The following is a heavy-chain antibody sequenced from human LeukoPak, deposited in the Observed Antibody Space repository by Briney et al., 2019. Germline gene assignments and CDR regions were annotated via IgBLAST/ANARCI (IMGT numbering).Heavy chain of an antibody. Sequence: GASVKVSCKASGYTFTGYYLHWMRQAPGQRLEWMGWINPNIGDTNYAQQFRGRVTMTRDTSISTAYMELSRLRSDDTAVYYCARDPGAQIYAGTLANDYWGQGTLVTVSS. CDR1: GYTFTGYY. CDR3: ARDPGAQIYAGTLANDY. CDR2: INPNIGDT. D-gene: IGHD6-13*01. V-gene: IGHV1-2*02. J-gene: IGHJ4*02.